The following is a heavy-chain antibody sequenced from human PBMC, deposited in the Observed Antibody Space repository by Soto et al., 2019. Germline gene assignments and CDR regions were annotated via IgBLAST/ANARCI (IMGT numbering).Heavy chain of an antibody. D-gene: IGHD6-19*01. CDR2: IYYSGNT. CDR3: AIHIAVAVSEYFQH. V-gene: IGHV4-39*01. Sequence: QLQLQESGPGLVKPSETLSLTCTVSGGSISSNTFYCGWFRHPPGQVLEWNGCIYYSGNTYYNPSLKSRVTISVDTSKNQFSLKLSSVTAADTAVYYCAIHIAVAVSEYFQHWGQGTLVTVSS. J-gene: IGHJ1*01. CDR1: GGSISSNTFY.